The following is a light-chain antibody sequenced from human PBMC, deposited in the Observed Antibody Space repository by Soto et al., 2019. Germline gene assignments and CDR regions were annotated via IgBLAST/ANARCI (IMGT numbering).Light chain of an antibody. CDR3: AAWDDSLSGHVV. CDR2: RNN. Sequence: QSVLTQTPSASGTPGQRVTISCSGSSSNIGSNYVYWYQHLPGTAPKLLIYRNNQRPSGVPDRFSGSKSGTSVSLAISGLRSEDEAHYYCAAWDDSLSGHVVFGGGTKVTVL. V-gene: IGLV1-47*01. J-gene: IGLJ2*01. CDR1: SSNIGSNY.